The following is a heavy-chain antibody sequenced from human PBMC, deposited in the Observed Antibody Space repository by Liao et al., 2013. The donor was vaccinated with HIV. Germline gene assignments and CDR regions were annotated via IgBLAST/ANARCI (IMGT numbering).Heavy chain of an antibody. D-gene: IGHD5-24*01. Sequence: QVQLEESGPGLVKPSQTLSLTCTVSGGSINSGSYYWSWIRQPPGKGLEWIGYRYYSGRTNYNPSLKSRVTISLDTSKSEFSLNLTSVTAADTAVYYCARDRMATVRTLDIWGPGTMVTVSS. CDR2: RYYSGRT. CDR1: GGSINSGSYY. V-gene: IGHV4-61*01. J-gene: IGHJ3*02. CDR3: ARDRMATVRTLDI.